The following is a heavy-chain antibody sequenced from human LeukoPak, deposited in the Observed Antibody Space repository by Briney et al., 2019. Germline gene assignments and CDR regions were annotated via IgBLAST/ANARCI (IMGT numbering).Heavy chain of an antibody. CDR3: ARDYVLTPILAAAQPSFQH. CDR2: IIPIFGTA. J-gene: IGHJ1*01. CDR1: GCTFSSYA. D-gene: IGHD6-13*01. V-gene: IGHV1-69*06. Sequence: SVTVSCKASGCTFSSYAISGVRQAPAQGLEWMGRIIPIFGTANSAQKFQGRVTITADKSTSTAYMELSSVRSEDTAVYYCARDYVLTPILAAAQPSFQHWGQGTLVTVSS.